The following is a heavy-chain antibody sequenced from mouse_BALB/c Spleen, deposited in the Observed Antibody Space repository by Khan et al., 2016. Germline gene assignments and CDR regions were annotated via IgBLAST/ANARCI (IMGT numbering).Heavy chain of an antibody. D-gene: IGHD1-1*01. CDR1: GFDFSRYW. Sequence: EVKLLESGGGLVQPGGSLKLSCAASGFDFSRYWMSWVRRAPGKGLEWIGEINPDSRTINYAPSLKDKFIISRDNAKNTLYLQMSKVRSEDTSLYYCARAGYYGYLAYWGQGTLVTVSA. J-gene: IGHJ3*01. CDR3: ARAGYYGYLAY. V-gene: IGHV4-1*02. CDR2: INPDSRTI.